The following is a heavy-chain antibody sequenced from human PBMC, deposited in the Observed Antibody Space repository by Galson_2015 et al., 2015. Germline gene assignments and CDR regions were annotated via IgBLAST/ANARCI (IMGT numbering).Heavy chain of an antibody. CDR3: AKDRDKSSLGLHRGSGSYYAS. CDR1: GFTFSSYS. D-gene: IGHD3-10*01. CDR2: ISSSSSYI. Sequence: SLRLSCAASGFTFSSYSMNWVRQAPGKGLEWVSSISSSSSYIYYADSVKGRFTISRDNSKNTLYLQMNTLRPEDTAVYYCAKDRDKSSLGLHRGSGSYYASWGRGTLVTVSS. J-gene: IGHJ5*02. V-gene: IGHV3-21*04.